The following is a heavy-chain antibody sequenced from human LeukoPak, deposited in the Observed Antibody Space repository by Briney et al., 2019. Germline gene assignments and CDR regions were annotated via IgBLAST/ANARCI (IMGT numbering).Heavy chain of an antibody. CDR2: IFYSGST. V-gene: IGHV4-59*01. J-gene: IGHJ4*02. CDR3: VRSDDFWSGYYGY. D-gene: IGHD3-3*01. CDR1: GGSISSYC. Sequence: SETLSLTCTVSGGSISSYCWSWIRQPPGKGLEWIGYIFYSGSTNYNPSLRSRVTISVDTSKNQFSLKLSSVTAADTAVYYCVRSDDFWSGYYGYWGQGTLVTVSS.